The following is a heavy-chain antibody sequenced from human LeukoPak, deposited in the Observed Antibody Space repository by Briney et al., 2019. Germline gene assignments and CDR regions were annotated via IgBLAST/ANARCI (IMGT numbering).Heavy chain of an antibody. CDR3: ARVRRGIVVVFPPYFDY. Sequence: PGRSLRLSCAASGFTFSSYAMHWVRQAPGKGLEWVAVISYDGSNKYYADSVKGRFTISRDNAKNSLYLQMNSLRAEDTAVYYCARVRRGIVVVFPPYFDYWGQGTLVTVSS. CDR2: ISYDGSNK. V-gene: IGHV3-30*04. J-gene: IGHJ4*02. D-gene: IGHD3-22*01. CDR1: GFTFSSYA.